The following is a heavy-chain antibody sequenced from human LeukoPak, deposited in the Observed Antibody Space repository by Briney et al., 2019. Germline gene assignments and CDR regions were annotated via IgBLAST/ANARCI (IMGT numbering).Heavy chain of an antibody. CDR3: ARGPPFGAGSTEVY. J-gene: IGHJ4*02. CDR1: GYTFTKYY. D-gene: IGHD3-10*01. V-gene: IGHV1-46*04. Sequence: ASVKVSCKASGYTFTKYYIHWVRQAPGQGLEWMGLLNPSGGGTTYAQKLQGRVTMTSDTSTGTVYMELTSLRSEDTAVYYCARGPPFGAGSTEVYWGQGTLVTVSS. CDR2: LNPSGGGT.